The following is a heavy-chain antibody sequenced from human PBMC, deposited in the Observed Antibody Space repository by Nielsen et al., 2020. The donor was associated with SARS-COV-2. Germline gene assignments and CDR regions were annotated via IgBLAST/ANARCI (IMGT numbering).Heavy chain of an antibody. D-gene: IGHD3-9*01. CDR1: GFTFSDYY. CDR3: ARIASGDWIYYFDS. J-gene: IGHJ4*02. CDR2: ISSSSSYT. Sequence: GESLKISCAASGFTFSDYYMSWIRQAPGKGLEWVSYISSSSSYTNYADSVKGRFTISRDNAKNSLYLQMNSLRAEDTAIYYCARIASGDWIYYFDSWGQGTLVTVSS. V-gene: IGHV3-11*03.